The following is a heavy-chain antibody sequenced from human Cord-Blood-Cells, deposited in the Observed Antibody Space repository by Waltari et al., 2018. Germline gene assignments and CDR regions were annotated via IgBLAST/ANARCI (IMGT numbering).Heavy chain of an antibody. D-gene: IGHD2-8*01. CDR1: GFTFSSYA. J-gene: IGHJ3*02. CDR3: AKVSPPYCTNGVCYAFDI. V-gene: IGHV3-23*02. Sequence: EVQLLESGGGLVQPGGSLRLSCAASGFTFSSYAMSWVRQAPGKGLEWVSAISGSGGSTYYEDSVKGRFTISRDNSKNTLYLQMNSLRAEDTAVYYCAKVSPPYCTNGVCYAFDIWGQGTMVTVSS. CDR2: ISGSGGST.